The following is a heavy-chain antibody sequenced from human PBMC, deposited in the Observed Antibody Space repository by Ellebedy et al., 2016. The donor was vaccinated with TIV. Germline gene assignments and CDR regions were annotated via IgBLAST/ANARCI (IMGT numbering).Heavy chain of an antibody. J-gene: IGHJ4*02. CDR2: IDPNSGGT. CDR1: GYTFSGYY. Sequence: ASVKVSCXASGYTFSGYYMHWVRQAPGQGLEWMGWIDPNSGGTKYAQKFQGRVTMTSDASISTAYMELSRLASGDTAVYYCARDRGPKGYWGQGTLVTVSS. V-gene: IGHV1-2*02. CDR3: ARDRGPKGY.